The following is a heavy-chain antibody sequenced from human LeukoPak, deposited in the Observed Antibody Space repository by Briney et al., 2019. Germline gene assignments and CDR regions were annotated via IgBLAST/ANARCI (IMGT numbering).Heavy chain of an antibody. D-gene: IGHD3-9*01. CDR1: GYTFTGYY. Sequence: ASVKVSCKASGYTFTGYYMHWVRQAPGQGLEWMGWINPNSGGTNYAQKFQGRVTMTRDTSISTAYMELSRLRSDDTAVYYCARGLEYYDILTGYLYYFDYWGQGTLVTVSS. CDR2: INPNSGGT. J-gene: IGHJ4*02. CDR3: ARGLEYYDILTGYLYYFDY. V-gene: IGHV1-2*02.